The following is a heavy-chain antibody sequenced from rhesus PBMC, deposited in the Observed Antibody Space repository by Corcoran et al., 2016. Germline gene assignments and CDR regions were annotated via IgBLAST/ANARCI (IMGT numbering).Heavy chain of an antibody. CDR1: GGSFSSYW. J-gene: IGHJ4*01. D-gene: IGHD4-23*01. CDR2: INGNSGST. Sequence: QVQLQESGPGLVKPSETLSLTCAVSGGSFSSYWWSWIRQPPGKGLEWIGEINGNSGSTNSNPPRKSRVTISKDASKNQFSLKLSSVTAADTAVYYCARYSNYYFDYWGQGVLVTVSS. CDR3: ARYSNYYFDY. V-gene: IGHV4-80*01.